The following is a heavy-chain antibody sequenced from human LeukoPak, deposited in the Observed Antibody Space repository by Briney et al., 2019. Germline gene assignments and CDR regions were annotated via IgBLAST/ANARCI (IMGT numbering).Heavy chain of an antibody. D-gene: IGHD4-17*01. J-gene: IGHJ5*02. Sequence: NPSETLSLTCTVSGGSISSGSYYWSWIRQPAGKGLEWIGRIYTSGSTNYNPSLKSRVTISVDRSKNQISLRLASVTAADTAVYYCSRGVMNGDYSWYDPWGQGTLVIVSS. CDR1: GGSISSGSYY. CDR3: SRGVMNGDYSWYDP. CDR2: IYTSGST. V-gene: IGHV4-61*02.